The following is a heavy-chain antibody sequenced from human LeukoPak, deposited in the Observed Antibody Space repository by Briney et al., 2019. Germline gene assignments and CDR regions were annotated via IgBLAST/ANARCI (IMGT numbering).Heavy chain of an antibody. Sequence: GGSLRLSCAASGFPFSAYSMNWVRQAPGKGLEWFSSISGSSSYMFYADSVEGRFTISRDNAENSLYLQMNSLRAEDTAVYYCARDDSGPDYWGQGTLVTVSS. CDR2: ISGSSSYM. CDR1: GFPFSAYS. CDR3: ARDDSGPDY. V-gene: IGHV3-21*06. J-gene: IGHJ4*02. D-gene: IGHD6-19*01.